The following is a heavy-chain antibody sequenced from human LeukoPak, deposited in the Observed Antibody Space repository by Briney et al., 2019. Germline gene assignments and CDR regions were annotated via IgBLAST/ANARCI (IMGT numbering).Heavy chain of an antibody. Sequence: SGTLSLTCAVSGGSISSTNWWSWVRQSPGKGLEWIGEIYHSGSTNYNPSLKSRVTISVDKSKNQFSLKLSSVTAADTAVYYCARGRTGTTTRWFDPWGQGTLVTVSS. V-gene: IGHV4-4*02. J-gene: IGHJ5*02. D-gene: IGHD1-1*01. CDR2: IYHSGST. CDR1: GGSISSTNW. CDR3: ARGRTGTTTRWFDP.